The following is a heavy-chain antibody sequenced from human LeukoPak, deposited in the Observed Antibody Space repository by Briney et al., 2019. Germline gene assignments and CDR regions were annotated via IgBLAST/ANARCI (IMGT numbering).Heavy chain of an antibody. V-gene: IGHV4-59*11. D-gene: IGHD6-13*01. CDR1: GGSLSSHY. CDR3: ARTLAAATYYFPY. J-gene: IGHJ4*02. CDR2: IYYSGTT. Sequence: SETLSLTCSVSGGSLSSHYWSWIRQPPGKGLEWIGYIYYSGTTDYNPSLKSRVTMSVDTSKNQFSLKLSSVTAADTAIYYCARTLAAATYYFPYWGQGTLVTVSS.